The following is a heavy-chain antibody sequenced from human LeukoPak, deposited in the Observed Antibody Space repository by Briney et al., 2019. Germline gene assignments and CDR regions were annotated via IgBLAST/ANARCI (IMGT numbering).Heavy chain of an antibody. CDR3: ARERPYDYGDSLDY. J-gene: IGHJ4*02. CDR1: GLTFSSYS. V-gene: IGHV3-21*01. D-gene: IGHD4-17*01. Sequence: PGGSLRLSCAASGLTFSSYSMNWVRQAPGKGLEWVSSISSSSSYIYYADSVKGRFTISRDNAKNSLYLQMNSLRAEDTAVYYCARERPYDYGDSLDYWGQGTLVTVSS. CDR2: ISSSSSYI.